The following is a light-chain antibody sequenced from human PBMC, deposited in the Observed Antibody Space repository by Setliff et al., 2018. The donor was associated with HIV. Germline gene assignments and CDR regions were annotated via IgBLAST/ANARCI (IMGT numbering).Light chain of an antibody. CDR1: TSDVGGYNF. J-gene: IGLJ1*01. Sequence: QPALTQPRSVSGSPGQSVTISCTGTTSDVGGYNFVSWYQHHPGKAPKVILYDVSNRPSGVPHRFSGSKSGNSASLTISGLQADDEADYYCCSYAGSHTFVFGTGTKVTVL. V-gene: IGLV2-11*01. CDR3: CSYAGSHTFV. CDR2: DVS.